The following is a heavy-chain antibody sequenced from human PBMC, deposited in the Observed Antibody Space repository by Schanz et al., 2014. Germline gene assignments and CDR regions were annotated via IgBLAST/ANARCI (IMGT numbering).Heavy chain of an antibody. CDR3: VIMEWLSSCRGSQYSMAVRRKRQPMDV. J-gene: IGHJ6*03. CDR1: GGTFRNFA. D-gene: IGHD3-3*01. CDR2: IIPIFDTT. Sequence: KVSCKASGGTFRNFAISWVRQAPGQGPECMGWIIPIFDTTNYAHKFQGRVTITADKSPGIDYMEMSSLRYEDIVMYYCVIMEWLSSCRGSQYSMAVRRKRQPMDV. V-gene: IGHV1-69*06.